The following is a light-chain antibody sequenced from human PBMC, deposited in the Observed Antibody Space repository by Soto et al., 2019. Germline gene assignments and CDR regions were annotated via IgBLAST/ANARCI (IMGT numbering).Light chain of an antibody. CDR3: MMYMGGGIWV. CDR1: SGSVSSSYY. CDR2: NTN. Sequence: QAVVTQEPSFSVSPVGTVTLTCGLSSGSVSSSYYPSWYQQTPGQAPRTLIYNTNTRSSGVPDRFSGSILGNKAALTITGAQADDESDYYCMMYMGGGIWVFGGGTQLTVL. J-gene: IGLJ7*01. V-gene: IGLV8-61*01.